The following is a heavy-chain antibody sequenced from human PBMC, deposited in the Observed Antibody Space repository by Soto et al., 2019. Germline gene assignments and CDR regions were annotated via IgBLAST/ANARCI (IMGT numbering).Heavy chain of an antibody. CDR2: IKSKTDGGTT. CDR1: GFTFSNAW. Sequence: PGGSLRLSCAASGFTFSNAWMSWVRQAPGKGLEWVGRIKSKTDGGTTDYAAPVKGRFTISRDDSKNTLYLQVNSLKTEDTAVYYCTTDADYYGSGSLYNWFDPWGQGT. D-gene: IGHD3-10*01. CDR3: TTDADYYGSGSLYNWFDP. J-gene: IGHJ5*02. V-gene: IGHV3-15*01.